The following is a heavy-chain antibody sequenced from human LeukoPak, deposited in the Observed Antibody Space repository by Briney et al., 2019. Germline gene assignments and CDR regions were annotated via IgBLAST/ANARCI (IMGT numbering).Heavy chain of an antibody. Sequence: GGSLRLSXTASGLTFSTSGFNWVRQAPGKGLEWVASIGPTGSDRYHADSIKGRFTICRDNANNFLYLQMNSLRAENTAVYYCATETNGRHYDYWGQGTLLTVSS. J-gene: IGHJ4*02. CDR1: GLTFSTSG. D-gene: IGHD1-14*01. V-gene: IGHV3-21*06. CDR2: IGPTGSDR. CDR3: ATETNGRHYDY.